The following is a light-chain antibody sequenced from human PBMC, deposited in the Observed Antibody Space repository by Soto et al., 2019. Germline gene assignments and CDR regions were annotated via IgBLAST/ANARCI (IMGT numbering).Light chain of an antibody. CDR2: AAS. CDR3: QQYYSYELT. J-gene: IGKJ4*01. CDR1: QGISSY. Sequence: AIRMTQSPSSLSASTGDRVTITCRASQGISSYLAWYQQKPGKAPKLLIYAASTLQSGVPSRFSGSGAGTDFTLTISCLQSEDLANYYCQQYYSYELTFGGGTKVEIK. V-gene: IGKV1-8*01.